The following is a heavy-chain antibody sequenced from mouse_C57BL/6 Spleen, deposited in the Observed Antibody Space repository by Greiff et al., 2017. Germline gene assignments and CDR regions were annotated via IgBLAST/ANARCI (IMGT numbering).Heavy chain of an antibody. J-gene: IGHJ1*03. D-gene: IGHD1-1*01. V-gene: IGHV1-82*01. CDR2: IYPGDGDT. Sequence: VKLQESGPELVKPGASVKISCKASGYAFSSSWMNWVKQRPGKGLEWIGRIYPGDGDTNYNGKFKGKATLTADKSSSTAYMQLSSLTSEDSAVYFCARWDYYGSSPYWYFDVWGTGTTVTVSS. CDR1: GYAFSSSW. CDR3: ARWDYYGSSPYWYFDV.